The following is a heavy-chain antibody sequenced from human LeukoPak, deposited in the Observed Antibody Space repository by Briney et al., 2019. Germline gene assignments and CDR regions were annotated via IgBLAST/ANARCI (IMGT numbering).Heavy chain of an antibody. D-gene: IGHD6-13*01. CDR3: ARGSSWYDIGY. J-gene: IGHJ4*02. CDR1: GFTFSSYS. V-gene: IGHV3-48*01. Sequence: PGGSLRLSCAASGFTFSSYSMNWVRQAPGKGLEWVSYISSSSSTIYYADSVKGRFTISRDNAKNSLYLQMNSLRAEDTAVYYCARGSSWYDIGYWGQGTLVTVSS. CDR2: ISSSSSTI.